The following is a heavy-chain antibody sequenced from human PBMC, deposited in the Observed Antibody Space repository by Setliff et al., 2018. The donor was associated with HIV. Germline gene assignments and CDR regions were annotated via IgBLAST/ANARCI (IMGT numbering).Heavy chain of an antibody. CDR3: ARGTTVVMGDDVDNYHYSYLDV. Sequence: ASVKVSCKASGYTFTSYGISWVRQAPGQGLEWMGWISAYNGNTNYAQKLRGRVTMTRDTSISTAYMELSRLTSDDTAMYYCARGTTVVMGDDVDNYHYSYLDVWGKGTTVTVSS. V-gene: IGHV1-18*01. D-gene: IGHD4-17*01. CDR2: ISAYNGNT. J-gene: IGHJ6*03. CDR1: GYTFTSYG.